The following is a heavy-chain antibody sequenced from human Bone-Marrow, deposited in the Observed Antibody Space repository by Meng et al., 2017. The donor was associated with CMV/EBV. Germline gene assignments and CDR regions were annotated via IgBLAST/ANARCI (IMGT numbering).Heavy chain of an antibody. CDR2: ISGSGGST. D-gene: IGHD4-23*01. J-gene: IGHJ1*01. Sequence: VQVLYVGGCYVQPVRYLRLCCASSGFTISSYAMSWVRQARGKGLEWVSAISGSGGSTYYADSVKSRFTISRDNSKNTLSLQMNSLRAEDTAVYYCAKDPSPYGGNVLRHWGQGTLVTVSS. CDR3: AKDPSPYGGNVLRH. CDR1: GFTISSYA. V-gene: IGHV3-23*01.